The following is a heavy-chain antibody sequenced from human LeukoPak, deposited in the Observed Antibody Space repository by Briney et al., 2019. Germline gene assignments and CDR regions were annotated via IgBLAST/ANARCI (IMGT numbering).Heavy chain of an antibody. CDR3: ARVAGWHWFDP. V-gene: IGHV3-53*01. Sequence: GGSLRLSCAASGFTVSTNYMSWVRQAPGRGLEWVSSIRPSGDNTYYGDSVKGRFTISRDNSKNTVYLQMNNMRVDDTAVYYCARVAGWHWFDPWGQGTLVTVSS. D-gene: IGHD6-19*01. CDR1: GFTVSTNY. J-gene: IGHJ5*02. CDR2: IRPSGDNT.